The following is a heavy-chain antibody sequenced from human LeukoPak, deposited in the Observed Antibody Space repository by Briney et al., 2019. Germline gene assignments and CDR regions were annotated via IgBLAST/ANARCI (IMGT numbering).Heavy chain of an antibody. D-gene: IGHD4-17*01. J-gene: IGHJ6*02. CDR1: GGTFSSYA. V-gene: IGHV1-69*13. CDR2: IIPIFGTA. CDR3: ARDDESTADYGDYYYGMDV. Sequence: ASVKVSCKASGGTFSSYAISWVRQAPGQGLEWMGGIIPIFGTANYAQKFQGRVTITADESTSTAYMEPSSLRSEDTAVYYCARDDESTADYGDYYYGMDVWGQGTTVTVSS.